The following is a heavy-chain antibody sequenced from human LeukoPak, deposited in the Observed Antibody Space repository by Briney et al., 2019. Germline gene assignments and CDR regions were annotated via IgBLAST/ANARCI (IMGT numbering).Heavy chain of an antibody. CDR3: ARVGNTIITGTTLVDY. Sequence: GGSLRLSCVASGFTFSRYSMSWVRQAPGKGLEWVSSISGSGGYIYHADSVKGRFTISRDNSRNTLYLQMNSLRAEDTAVYYCARVGNTIITGTTLVDYWGQGTLVTVSS. D-gene: IGHD1-7*01. V-gene: IGHV3-21*01. J-gene: IGHJ4*02. CDR2: ISGSGGYI. CDR1: GFTFSRYS.